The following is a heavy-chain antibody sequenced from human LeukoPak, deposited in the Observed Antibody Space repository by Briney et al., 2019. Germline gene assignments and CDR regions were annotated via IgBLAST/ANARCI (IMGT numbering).Heavy chain of an antibody. CDR2: ISAYNGNT. J-gene: IGHJ5*02. V-gene: IGHV1-18*01. CDR1: GYTFTSYG. D-gene: IGHD3-10*01. CDR3: ARDRGFWWFDP. Sequence: ASVKVSCKASGYTFTSYGISWVRQAPGQGLEWMGWISAYNGNTNYAQKLQGRVTMTTDTSTSTGYMELRSLRSDDTAVYYCARDRGFWWFDPWGQGTLVTVSS.